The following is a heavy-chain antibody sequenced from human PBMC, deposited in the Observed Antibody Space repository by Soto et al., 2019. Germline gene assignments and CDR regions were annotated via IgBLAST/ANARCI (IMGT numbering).Heavy chain of an antibody. CDR2: INTDGRTT. CDR3: ARAPRYSSSLD. CDR1: GFTFSSYW. Sequence: EVQLVESGGGLVQPGGSLRLSCAASGFTFSSYWMHWVRQAPGKGLVWVSRINTDGRTTNYADSVKGRFTMSRDNAKNTVYLQMNSLRAEDTAVYYCARAPRYSSSLDWGQGTLVTVSS. V-gene: IGHV3-74*01. J-gene: IGHJ4*02. D-gene: IGHD6-13*01.